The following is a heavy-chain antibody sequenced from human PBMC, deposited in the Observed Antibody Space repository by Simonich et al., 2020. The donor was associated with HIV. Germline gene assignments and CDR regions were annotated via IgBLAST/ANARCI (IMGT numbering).Heavy chain of an antibody. D-gene: IGHD3-10*01. Sequence: QVQLVESGGGVVQPGRSLRLSCTASGFTFSNYGMHWVRQGPGKGLKWVAVIWYDGSNKYYADSVKGRFTISRDNSKNTLYLQMNSLRAEDTAVYYCARDNYASGSYGPDKWGQGTLVTVSS. CDR2: IWYDGSNK. CDR1: GFTFSNYG. V-gene: IGHV3-33*01. J-gene: IGHJ4*02. CDR3: ARDNYASGSYGPDK.